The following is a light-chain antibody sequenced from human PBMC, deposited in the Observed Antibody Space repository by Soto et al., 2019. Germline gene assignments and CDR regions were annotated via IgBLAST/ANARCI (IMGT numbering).Light chain of an antibody. CDR2: STS. CDR1: QSVYNNF. J-gene: IGKJ1*01. Sequence: DIVVTQSPGTLSLSPGATATLSCRASQSVYNNFFAWYQQKPGQAPRLLIYSTSYRATGIPDRFTGSGSGTDFTLTISRLEPEDFAVYYCQQYGSSGTFGQGTKVDI. CDR3: QQYGSSGT. V-gene: IGKV3-20*01.